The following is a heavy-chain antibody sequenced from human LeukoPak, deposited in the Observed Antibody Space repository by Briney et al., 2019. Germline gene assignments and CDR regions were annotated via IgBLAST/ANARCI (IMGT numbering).Heavy chain of an antibody. CDR3: ASPSAVDY. D-gene: IGHD6-19*01. V-gene: IGHV4-39*01. CDR2: IYYSGST. Sequence: SETLSLTCTVSGGSISSSSYYWGWIRQPPGKGLEWIGSIYYSGSTYYNPSLKSRVTISVDTSKNQFSLKLSSVTAADTAVYYCASPSAVDYWGQGTLVTVSS. J-gene: IGHJ4*02. CDR1: GGSISSSSYY.